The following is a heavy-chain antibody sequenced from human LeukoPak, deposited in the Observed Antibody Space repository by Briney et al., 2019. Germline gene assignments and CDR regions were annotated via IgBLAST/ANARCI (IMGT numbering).Heavy chain of an antibody. CDR1: GFTFSSYR. CDR3: ARVATYYDSSGYNSGYFDY. Sequence: GGSLRLSCAASGFTFSSYRMHWVRQAPGKGLVWVSRINTDGSSTTYADSVKGRFTISRDNAKNTLYLQMNSLRAEDTAVYYCARVATYYDSSGYNSGYFDYWGQGTLVTVSS. CDR2: INTDGSST. D-gene: IGHD3-22*01. V-gene: IGHV3-74*01. J-gene: IGHJ4*02.